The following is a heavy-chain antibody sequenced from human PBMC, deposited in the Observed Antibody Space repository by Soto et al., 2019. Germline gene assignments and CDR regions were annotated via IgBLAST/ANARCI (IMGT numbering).Heavy chain of an antibody. CDR2: ISYDGSNK. V-gene: IGHV3-30-3*01. CDR1: GFTFSSYA. Sequence: QVQLVESGGGVVQPGRSLRLSCAASGFTFSSYAMHWVRQAPGKGLEWVAVISYDGSNKYYADSVKGRFTISRDNSKNTLYLQMNSLRAEDTAVYYCARDKGTAMVNWGQGTLVTVS. D-gene: IGHD5-18*01. CDR3: ARDKGTAMVN. J-gene: IGHJ4*02.